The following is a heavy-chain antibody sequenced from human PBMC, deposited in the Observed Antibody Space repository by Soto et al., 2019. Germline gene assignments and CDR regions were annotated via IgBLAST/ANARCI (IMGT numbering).Heavy chain of an antibody. CDR3: ARWKVFSSRPYGMDV. D-gene: IGHD6-13*01. Sequence: SETLSLTCAVSGGSISSSNWWSWVRQPPGKGLEWIGEIYHSGSTNYNPSLKSRVTISVDKSKNQFSLKLSSVTAADTAVYYCARWKVFSSRPYGMDVWGQGTTVTVSS. CDR1: GGSISSSNW. V-gene: IGHV4-4*02. CDR2: IYHSGST. J-gene: IGHJ6*02.